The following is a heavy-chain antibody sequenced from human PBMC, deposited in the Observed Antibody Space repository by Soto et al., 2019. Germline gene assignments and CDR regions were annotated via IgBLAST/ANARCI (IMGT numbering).Heavy chain of an antibody. V-gene: IGHV4-31*03. CDR1: GGSISSGGYY. J-gene: IGHJ5*02. Sequence: PSETLSLTCTVSGGSISSGGYYWSWIRQDPGKGLEWIGYIYYSGSTYYNPSLKSRVTISVDTSKNQFSLKLSSVTAADTAVYYCARDFPYCSGGSCYSGLNWFDPWGQGTLVTVS. CDR3: ARDFPYCSGGSCYSGLNWFDP. CDR2: IYYSGST. D-gene: IGHD2-15*01.